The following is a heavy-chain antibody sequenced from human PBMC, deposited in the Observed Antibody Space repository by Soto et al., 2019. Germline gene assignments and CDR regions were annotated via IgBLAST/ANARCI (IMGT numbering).Heavy chain of an antibody. CDR3: ARAVAVAADFDY. D-gene: IGHD6-19*01. Sequence: ASVKVSCKASGYTFTSYAMHWVRQAPGQRLEWMGRINAGNGNTKYSQKIQGRVNITRDTSASTAYMELSSQRTEDTAVYYCARAVAVAADFDYWGQGTLVTVSS. V-gene: IGHV1-3*01. CDR1: GYTFTSYA. CDR2: INAGNGNT. J-gene: IGHJ4*02.